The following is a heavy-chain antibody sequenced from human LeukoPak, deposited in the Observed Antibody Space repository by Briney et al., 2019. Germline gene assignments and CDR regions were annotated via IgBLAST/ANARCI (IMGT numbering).Heavy chain of an antibody. CDR2: INPNNGGT. CDR3: ARDNYGSGSYYKY. D-gene: IGHD3-10*01. J-gene: IGHJ4*02. V-gene: IGHV1-2*02. Sequence: GASVTVSCKASGYTFSDYYMHWVRQAPGQGLEWMGWINPNNGGTNYAQKFQGRVSMTRDTSISTVYMEVRRLRSDDTAVYYCARDNYGSGSYYKYWGQGTLVTVSS. CDR1: GYTFSDYY.